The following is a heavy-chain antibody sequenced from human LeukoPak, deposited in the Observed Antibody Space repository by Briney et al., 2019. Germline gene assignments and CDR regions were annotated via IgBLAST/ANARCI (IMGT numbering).Heavy chain of an antibody. V-gene: IGHV3-74*01. CDR1: GLTFSNYC. CDR3: VRDFRSADY. Sequence: GGSLGLSCAASGLTFSNYCMHWVRQIPGKGLVWVSRICPDGTVTNYADSVKGRFTISRDNAKNMVFLQMNSLRADDTAVYYCVRDFRSADYWGQGILVTVSS. J-gene: IGHJ4*02. CDR2: ICPDGTVT.